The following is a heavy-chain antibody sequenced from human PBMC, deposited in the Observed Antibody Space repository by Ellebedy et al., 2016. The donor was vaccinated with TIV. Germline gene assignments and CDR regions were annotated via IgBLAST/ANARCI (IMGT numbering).Heavy chain of an antibody. J-gene: IGHJ4*02. CDR3: ARGTVAYGLSCLDY. CDR1: GFTFNNYS. CDR2: VSGSGIST. V-gene: IGHV3-23*01. Sequence: GESLKISCAASGFTFNNYSMNWVRQAPGKGLEWVSVVSGSGISTYYADSVKGRFTVSRDNSKNTLYLQMNSLRADDTAVYYCARGTVAYGLSCLDYWGQGTLVTVSS. D-gene: IGHD3-10*01.